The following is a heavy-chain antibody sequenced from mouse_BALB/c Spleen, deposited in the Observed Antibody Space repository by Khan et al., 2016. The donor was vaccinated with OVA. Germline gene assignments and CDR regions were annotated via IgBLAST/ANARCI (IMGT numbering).Heavy chain of an antibody. Sequence: VQLQESGAELVRPGVSVKISFKGSGYTFTDYAMHWVKQSHAKSLEWIGVISTYYGDADYNQKFKGKATMTVDKSSSTAYMELARLTSEDSAIYYCARGSSNSRFAYWGQGTLVTVSA. CDR2: ISTYYGDA. CDR3: ARGSSNSRFAY. D-gene: IGHD2-5*01. V-gene: IGHV1S137*01. J-gene: IGHJ3*01. CDR1: GYTFTDYA.